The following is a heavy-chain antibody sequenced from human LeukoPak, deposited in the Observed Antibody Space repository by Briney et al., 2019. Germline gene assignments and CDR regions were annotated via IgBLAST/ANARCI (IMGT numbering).Heavy chain of an antibody. CDR2: IKQDGSEK. D-gene: IGHD3-3*01. V-gene: IGHV3-7*01. Sequence: GGSLRLSCAASGFTFSSYWMSWVRQAPGKGLEWVANIKQDGSEKYYVDSVKGRFTISRDNARNSLYLQMNSLRAEDTAVYYCARAGYYDFWGGYYEYNGMDVWAKGPRSPSP. CDR1: GFTFSSYW. CDR3: ARAGYYDFWGGYYEYNGMDV. J-gene: IGHJ6*02.